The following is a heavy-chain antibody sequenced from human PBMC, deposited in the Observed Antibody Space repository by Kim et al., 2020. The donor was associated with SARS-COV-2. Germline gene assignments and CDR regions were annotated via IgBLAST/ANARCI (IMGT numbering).Heavy chain of an antibody. J-gene: IGHJ4*02. Sequence: SETLSLTCAVYGGSFSGYYWSWIRQPPGKGLEWIGEINHSGSTNYNPSLKSRVTISVDTSKNQFSLKLSSVTAADTAVYYCARADGSGSSKLNYWGQGTLVTVSS. V-gene: IGHV4-34*01. CDR3: ARADGSGSSKLNY. D-gene: IGHD3-10*01. CDR2: INHSGST. CDR1: GGSFSGYY.